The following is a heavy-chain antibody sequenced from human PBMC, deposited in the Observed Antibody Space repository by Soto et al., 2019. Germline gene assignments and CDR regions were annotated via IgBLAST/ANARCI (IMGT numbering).Heavy chain of an antibody. CDR2: ITPMFGKS. CDR3: ARDGVLYDSSCYDFLY. J-gene: IGHJ4*02. D-gene: IGHD3-22*01. CDR1: GGTFSRYA. Sequence: QVQLVQYGPEVKKPGSSVKVSCKASGGTFSRYAINWVRQAPGKGLEWMGGITPMFGKSNYAQKFQGRVTISADESTSTGYMELRSLRSDDTAVYYCARDGVLYDSSCYDFLYWGQGPLVSVSS. V-gene: IGHV1-69*19.